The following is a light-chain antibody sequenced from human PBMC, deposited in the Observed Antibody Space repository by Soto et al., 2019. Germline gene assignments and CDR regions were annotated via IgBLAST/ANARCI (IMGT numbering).Light chain of an antibody. Sequence: QSVLTQPSSVSGTPGLGVTISCSGSISNIGNNYVYWFQQLPGTAPKVLSNRNDQRPSGVPDRFSGSKSGTSASLAISGLRSEDEAEYYCAAWDDTVRSYVFGTGTKLTVL. CDR1: ISNIGNNY. V-gene: IGLV1-47*01. J-gene: IGLJ1*01. CDR3: AAWDDTVRSYV. CDR2: RND.